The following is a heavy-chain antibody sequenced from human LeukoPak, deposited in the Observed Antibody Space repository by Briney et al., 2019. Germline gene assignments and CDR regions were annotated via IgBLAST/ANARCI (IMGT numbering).Heavy chain of an antibody. V-gene: IGHV4-34*01. Sequence: SETLSLTCAVHGGSFSDSYWNWIRQPPGKGLEWIGEVTRDGGINYNPSLRGRVTISVDTSMNQFSLRLTSVTAADTAVYYCATIYGDFSDFDSWAQGILVTVSS. J-gene: IGHJ4*02. CDR3: ATIYGDFSDFDS. CDR1: GGSFSDSY. D-gene: IGHD4-17*01. CDR2: VTRDGGI.